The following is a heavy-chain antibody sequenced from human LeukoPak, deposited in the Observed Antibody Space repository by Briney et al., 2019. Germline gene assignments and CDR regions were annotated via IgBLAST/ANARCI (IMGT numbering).Heavy chain of an antibody. V-gene: IGHV3-11*01. CDR3: AKRGGTESFYYYYYMDV. CDR2: MTFDGTVV. D-gene: IGHD2-15*01. J-gene: IGHJ6*03. Sequence: LSLTCAVYGGSFSGYYWSWIRQPPGKGLEWLSYMTFDGTVVFYADSVQGRFIIPRDNAKNSLYLQMNSLRAEDTAEYYCAKRGGTESFYYYYYMDVWGKGTTVTVSS. CDR1: GGSFSGYY.